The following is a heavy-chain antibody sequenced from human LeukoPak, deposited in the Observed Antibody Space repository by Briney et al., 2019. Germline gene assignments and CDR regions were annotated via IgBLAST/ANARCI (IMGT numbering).Heavy chain of an antibody. CDR3: ARGKWNHYGMDV. D-gene: IGHD1-1*01. CDR1: GDSVSSNSAA. Sequence: KPSQTLSLTCAISGDSVSSNSAAWHWIRQSPSRGLEWLGRTYYGPKWYNDYGVSVKSRITINADTSKNQFSLQLNSVTPEDTAVYYCARGKWNHYGMDVWGQGTTVTVSS. CDR2: TYYGPKWYN. V-gene: IGHV6-1*01. J-gene: IGHJ6*02.